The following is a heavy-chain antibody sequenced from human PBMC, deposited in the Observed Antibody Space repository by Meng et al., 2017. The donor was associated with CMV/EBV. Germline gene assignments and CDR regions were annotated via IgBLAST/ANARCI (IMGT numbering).Heavy chain of an antibody. D-gene: IGHD2-21*01. J-gene: IGHJ5*02. CDR3: AARRDGGAYS. Sequence: SCAASEFTLSNYGMGWVRQAPGKGLEWVSAFGGSGLSNAFYADSVEGRLAISRDNSGNTLYLQLGSLRVEDTALYYCAARRDGGAYSWGQGTLVTVSS. V-gene: IGHV3-23*01. CDR1: EFTLSNYG. CDR2: FGGSGLSNA.